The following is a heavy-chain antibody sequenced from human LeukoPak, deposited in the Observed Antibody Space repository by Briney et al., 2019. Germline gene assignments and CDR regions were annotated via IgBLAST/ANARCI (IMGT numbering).Heavy chain of an antibody. CDR1: GFTFSSYA. CDR3: ARGFSITMVRGVDY. Sequence: PGRSLRLSCAASGFTFSSYAMHWVRQAPGKGLEWVAVISYDGSNKYYADSVKGRFTISRDNPKNTLYLQMNSLRAEDTAVYYCARGFSITMVRGVDYWGQGTLVTVSS. D-gene: IGHD3-10*01. V-gene: IGHV3-30*04. J-gene: IGHJ4*02. CDR2: ISYDGSNK.